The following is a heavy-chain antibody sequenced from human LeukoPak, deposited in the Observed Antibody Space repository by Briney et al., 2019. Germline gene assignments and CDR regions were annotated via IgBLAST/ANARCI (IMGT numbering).Heavy chain of an antibody. CDR3: ARGFGVVVPAAMTGYSYGSYYYFDY. Sequence: GASVKVSCKASGYFFTDYFMHWVRQAPGQGPVWMGLINTNLGTTTYAQKFQGRVTMTRDSSTSTVYMELSSLRSEDTAVYYCARGFGVVVPAAMTGYSYGSYYYFDYWGQGTLVTVSS. CDR2: INTNLGTT. D-gene: IGHD2-2*01. J-gene: IGHJ4*02. V-gene: IGHV1-46*01. CDR1: GYFFTDYF.